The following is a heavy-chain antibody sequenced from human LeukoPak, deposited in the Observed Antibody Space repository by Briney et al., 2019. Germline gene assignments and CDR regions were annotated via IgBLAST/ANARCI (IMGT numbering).Heavy chain of an antibody. V-gene: IGHV5-51*01. CDR2: IYPGDSDT. CDR1: GYSFSGYW. CDR3: ASFYGSGGSYYHAMDV. J-gene: IGHJ6*02. D-gene: IGHD3-10*01. Sequence: GASLQISCKGSGYSFSGYWIGWVRQMPGKGLEWMGIIYPGDSDTRYSPSFQGQVTISADKSISTAYLQWSSLKASDTALYYCASFYGSGGSYYHAMDVWGQGTTVSVS.